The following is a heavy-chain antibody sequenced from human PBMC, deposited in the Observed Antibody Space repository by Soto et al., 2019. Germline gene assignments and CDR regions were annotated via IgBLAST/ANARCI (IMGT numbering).Heavy chain of an antibody. CDR1: EKTFTSYY. CDR3: ARTRLSPYYFDY. V-gene: IGHV1-46*01. CDR2: INPSGGST. J-gene: IGHJ4*02. Sequence: GSVKVSCKGSEKTFTSYYMHWVRQAPGQGLEWMGIINPSGGSTVYAQNLQGRVTMTRDTSTSTVYMEMSSLRSEDTAVYYCARTRLSPYYFDYWGQGTLVTVSS.